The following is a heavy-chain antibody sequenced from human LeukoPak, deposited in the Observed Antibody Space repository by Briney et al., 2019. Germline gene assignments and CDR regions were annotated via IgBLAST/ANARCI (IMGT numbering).Heavy chain of an antibody. CDR1: GYSFTSYW. CDR3: ARAGTYYYYHMDV. Sequence: GESLKISCKGSGYSFTSYWIGWVRQMPGKGLEWMGIIHPGDSDTRYSPSFQGQITISADKSISTAYLQWSSLKASDTAIYYCARAGTYYYYHMDVWGKGTTVTVFS. V-gene: IGHV5-51*01. D-gene: IGHD6-19*01. J-gene: IGHJ6*03. CDR2: IHPGDSDT.